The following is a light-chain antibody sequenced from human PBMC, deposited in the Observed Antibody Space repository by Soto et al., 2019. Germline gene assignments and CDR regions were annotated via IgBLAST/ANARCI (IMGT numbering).Light chain of an antibody. V-gene: IGLV2-8*01. CDR1: SSDVGGYNF. CDR3: SSYAGSKNFV. CDR2: EVS. Sequence: QSVLTQPPSASGSPGQSVTISCTGTSSDVGGYNFVSGYQQHPGKAPKLMIYEVSKRPSGVPDRFSGSKSGNAASLTVSGLQAEDEADYYCSSYAGSKNFVFGGGSKLTVL. J-gene: IGLJ2*01.